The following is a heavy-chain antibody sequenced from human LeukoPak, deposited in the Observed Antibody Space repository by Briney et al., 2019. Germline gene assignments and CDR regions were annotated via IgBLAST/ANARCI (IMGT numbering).Heavy chain of an antibody. Sequence: SVKVSCKASGGTFSSYAISWVRQAPGQGLKWMGGIIPIFGTANYAQKFQGRVTITTDESTSTAYMELSSLRSEDTAVYYCARGRGRDYDFWSGYPNFDYWGQGTLVTVSS. J-gene: IGHJ4*02. D-gene: IGHD3-3*01. V-gene: IGHV1-69*05. CDR2: IIPIFGTA. CDR1: GGTFSSYA. CDR3: ARGRGRDYDFWSGYPNFDY.